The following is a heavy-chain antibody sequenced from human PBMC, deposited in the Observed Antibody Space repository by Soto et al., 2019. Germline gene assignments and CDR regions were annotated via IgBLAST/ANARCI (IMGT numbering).Heavy chain of an antibody. CDR3: AAGGGLPRYY. V-gene: IGHV4-30-2*01. Sequence: QLQLQESGSGLVKPSPTLSLTCAVSGGSISSGGYSWSWIRQPPGKGLEWIGYIYHSGSTYYNPSLKGRVTISVDRSTNQFALKLSSVTAADTAVYYCAAGGGLPRYYWGQGTLVTVSS. J-gene: IGHJ4*02. CDR2: IYHSGST. CDR1: GGSISSGGYS. D-gene: IGHD5-12*01.